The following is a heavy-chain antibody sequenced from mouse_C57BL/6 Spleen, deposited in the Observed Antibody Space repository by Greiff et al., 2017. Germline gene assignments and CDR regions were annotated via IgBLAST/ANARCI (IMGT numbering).Heavy chain of an antibody. J-gene: IGHJ1*03. D-gene: IGHD1-1*01. CDR2: IDPSDSNT. CDR1: GYTFTSYW. V-gene: IGHV1-69*01. Sequence: QVQLQQPGAELVMPGASVKLSCKASGYTFTSYWMHWVKQRPGQGLEWIGEIDPSDSNTNYNQKFKGKSTLTVDKSSSTAYMQLSSLTSEDSTVYYCAGTVVATGYFDVWGTGTTVTVSS. CDR3: AGTVVATGYFDV.